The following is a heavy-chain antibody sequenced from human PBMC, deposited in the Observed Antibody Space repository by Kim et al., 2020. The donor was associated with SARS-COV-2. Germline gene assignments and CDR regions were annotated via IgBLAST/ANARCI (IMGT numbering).Heavy chain of an antibody. Sequence: GESLQISCKGSGYSFTSYWIGWVRQMPGKGLEWMGIIYPGDSDTRYSPSFQGQVTISADKSISTAYLQWSSLKASDTAMYYCARLPHSSSWYDYYYYGMDVWGQGTTVTVSS. J-gene: IGHJ6*02. D-gene: IGHD6-13*01. CDR1: GYSFTSYW. CDR3: ARLPHSSSWYDYYYYGMDV. CDR2: IYPGDSDT. V-gene: IGHV5-51*01.